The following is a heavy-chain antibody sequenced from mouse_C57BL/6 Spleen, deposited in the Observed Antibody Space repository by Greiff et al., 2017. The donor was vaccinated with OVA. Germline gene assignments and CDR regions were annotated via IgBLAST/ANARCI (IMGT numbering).Heavy chain of an antibody. V-gene: IGHV1-18*01. CDR1: GYTFTDYN. Sequence: VHVKQSGPELVKPGASVKIPCKASGYTFTDYNMDWVKQSHGKSLEWIGDINPNNGGTIYNQKFKGKATLTVDKSSSTAYMELRSLTSEDTAVYYCARHSFGFTGFAYWGQGTLVTVSA. J-gene: IGHJ3*01. D-gene: IGHD1-2*01. CDR3: ARHSFGFTGFAY. CDR2: INPNNGGT.